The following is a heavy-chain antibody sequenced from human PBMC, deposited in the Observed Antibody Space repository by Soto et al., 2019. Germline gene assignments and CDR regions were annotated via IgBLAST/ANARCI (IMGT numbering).Heavy chain of an antibody. CDR2: IYYSGST. CDR3: ATSQWLPTYYYYGMGV. Sequence: LSLTCTVSGGSISSGGYYWSWIRQHPGKGLEWIGYIYYSGSTYYNPSLKSRVTISVDTSKNQFSLKLSSVTAADTAVYYCATSQWLPTYYYYGMGVWGQGTTVTVSS. V-gene: IGHV4-31*03. J-gene: IGHJ6*02. CDR1: GGSISSGGYY. D-gene: IGHD3-22*01.